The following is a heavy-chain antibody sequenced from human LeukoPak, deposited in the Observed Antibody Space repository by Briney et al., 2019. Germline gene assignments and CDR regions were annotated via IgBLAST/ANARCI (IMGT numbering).Heavy chain of an antibody. CDR3: ATQGSFRNEY. CDR1: SDSIITNDW. V-gene: IGHV4-4*03. J-gene: IGHJ4*02. D-gene: IGHD2-15*01. Sequence: PPETLSLTCAVSSDSIITNDWWNWVRQSPGKGLEWIGEIHQGGTTHYSPSLKSRITMSMDKSKNQISLRLNSVTAADTAVYYCATQGSFRNEYWGQGTLVSVSS. CDR2: IHQGGTT.